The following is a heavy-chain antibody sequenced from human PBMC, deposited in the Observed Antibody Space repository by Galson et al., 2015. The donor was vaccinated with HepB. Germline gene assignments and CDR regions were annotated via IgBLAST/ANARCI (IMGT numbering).Heavy chain of an antibody. Sequence: SLRLSCAASGFTFSSYAMSWVRQAPGKGLEWVSAISGSGGSTYYADSVKGRFTISRDNSKNTLYLQMNSLRAEDTAVYYCAKDRPELGGVIVGAASYYYYGMDVWGQGTTVTVSS. CDR2: ISGSGGST. V-gene: IGHV3-23*01. CDR3: AKDRPELGGVIVGAASYYYYGMDV. J-gene: IGHJ6*02. D-gene: IGHD3-16*02. CDR1: GFTFSSYA.